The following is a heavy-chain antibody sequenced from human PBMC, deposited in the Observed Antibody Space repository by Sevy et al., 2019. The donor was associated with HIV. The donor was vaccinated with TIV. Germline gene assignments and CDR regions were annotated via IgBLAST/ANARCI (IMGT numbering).Heavy chain of an antibody. CDR2: INPNAGVT. V-gene: IGHV1-2*02. CDR3: ARLTTMPTSDLYGMDV. J-gene: IGHJ6*02. CDR1: GYTFTDYY. Sequence: ASVKVSCKASGYTFTDYYIHWVRQAPGQGLEWMAWINPNAGVTNYAQRFQGGVTVTRDTSISTAYMELRRLRSVDTAIYYCARLTTMPTSDLYGMDVWGQGTTVTVSS. D-gene: IGHD1-1*01.